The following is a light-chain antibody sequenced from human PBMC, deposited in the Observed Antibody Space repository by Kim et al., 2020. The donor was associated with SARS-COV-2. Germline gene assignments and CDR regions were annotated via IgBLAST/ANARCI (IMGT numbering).Light chain of an antibody. V-gene: IGLV3-1*01. J-gene: IGLJ1*01. CDR3: QRWDSSSDDL. CDR1: NLGNRY. CDR2: IDN. Sequence: SYELTQPPSVSVSPGQTATITCSGDNLGNRYISWYQKKSGQSPLLLIYIDNKRPSGISERFSASNSGNTATLTISGTQSLDEADYYCQRWDSSSDDLFGTGTKVTVL.